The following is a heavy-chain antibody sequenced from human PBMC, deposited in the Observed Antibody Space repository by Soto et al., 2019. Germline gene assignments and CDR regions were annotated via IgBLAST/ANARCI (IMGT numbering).Heavy chain of an antibody. J-gene: IGHJ6*03. CDR2: ISGSGGST. D-gene: IGHD3-9*01. CDR1: GFTFSSYA. V-gene: IGHV3-23*01. CDR3: AKYYDILTGYSYMDV. Sequence: GGSLRLSCATSGFTFSSYAMSWVRQAPGKGLEWVSAISGSGGSTYYADSVKGRFTISRDNSKNTLYLQMSSLRAEDTAVYYCAKYYDILTGYSYMDVWGKGTTVTVSS.